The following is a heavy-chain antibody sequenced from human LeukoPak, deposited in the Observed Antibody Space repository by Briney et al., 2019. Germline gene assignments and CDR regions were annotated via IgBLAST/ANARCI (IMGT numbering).Heavy chain of an antibody. CDR1: GYTFIDYY. V-gene: IGHV1-69-2*01. CDR3: TRCRATLRAPFDY. D-gene: IGHD2/OR15-2a*01. CDR2: VDPEHGDT. Sequence: VASVKVSCKVSGYTFIDYYIHWVRQTTGKGLEWLGRVDPEHGDTKYAEMFQGRVTITADPSTDTAYMELSSLRPEDTAIYFCTRCRATLRAPFDYWGQGTLVTVSS. J-gene: IGHJ4*02.